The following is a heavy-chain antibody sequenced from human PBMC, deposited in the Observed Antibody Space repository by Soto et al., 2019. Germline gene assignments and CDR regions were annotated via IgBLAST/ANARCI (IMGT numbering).Heavy chain of an antibody. V-gene: IGHV4-4*02. J-gene: IGHJ4*02. Sequence: QVQLQESGPGLVKPSGTLSLTCNVSGGSITNNNWWSWVRQPPGKGLEWIGAIYHSGHTNFNPSLKSRATLSLDDSENQFSLKLTSATAADTAIYYCASVADSASGLDYWGQGTLVTVSS. CDR2: IYHSGHT. CDR3: ASVADSASGLDY. CDR1: GGSITNNNW. D-gene: IGHD1-26*01.